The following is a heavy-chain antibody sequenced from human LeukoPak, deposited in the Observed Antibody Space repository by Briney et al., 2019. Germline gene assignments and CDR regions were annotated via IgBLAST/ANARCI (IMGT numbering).Heavy chain of an antibody. CDR2: ISDSGGST. J-gene: IGHJ4*02. Sequence: GGSLRLSCAASGFTFRSYAMSWVRQAPGEGLEWVSLISDSGGSTYYADSVKGRFTISRDNSKNTLYLEMNSLRTEDTAVYYCAKERVTTTTFDYWGQGTLVTVSS. V-gene: IGHV3-23*01. CDR1: GFTFRSYA. D-gene: IGHD4-11*01. CDR3: AKERVTTTTFDY.